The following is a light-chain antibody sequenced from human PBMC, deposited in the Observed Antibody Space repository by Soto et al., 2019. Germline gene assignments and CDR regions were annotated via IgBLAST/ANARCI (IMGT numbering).Light chain of an antibody. CDR1: SSDVGGYNY. Sequence: QSVLTQPPSASGSPGQSVTISCTGTSSDVGGYNYVSWYQQHPGKAPKLMIYEVTKRPSGVPDRFSGSKSGNTASLTVSGLQAEAEADYYCSSYAGSNGLVFGGGTKLTVL. J-gene: IGLJ2*01. CDR2: EVT. V-gene: IGLV2-8*01. CDR3: SSYAGSNGLV.